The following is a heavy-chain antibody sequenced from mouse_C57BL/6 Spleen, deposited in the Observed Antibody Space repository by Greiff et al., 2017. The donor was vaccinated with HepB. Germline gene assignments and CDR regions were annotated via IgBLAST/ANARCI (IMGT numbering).Heavy chain of an antibody. Sequence: EVQLQQSVAELVRPGASVKLSCTASGFNIKNTYMHWVKQRPDQGLAWIGRIDPANGNTKYAPKFQGKTNITAETSSNTAYLQHSSLTSEDTAIYYGALYGNYVLDYWGQGTTLRVSS. CDR1: GFNIKNTY. J-gene: IGHJ2*01. D-gene: IGHD2-1*01. V-gene: IGHV14-3*01. CDR2: IDPANGNT. CDR3: ALYGNYVLDY.